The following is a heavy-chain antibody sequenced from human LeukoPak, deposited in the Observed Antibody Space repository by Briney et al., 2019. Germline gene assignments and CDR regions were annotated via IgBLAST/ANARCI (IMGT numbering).Heavy chain of an antibody. D-gene: IGHD3-10*01. CDR2: INPNSGGT. Sequence: ASVKVSCKASGYTFTGYYMHWVRQAPGQGLEWMGWINPNSGGTNYAQKFQGRVTMTRDTSISTAYMELSRLRSDDTAVYYCARDSLLWSGELSQVDWGQGTLVTVSS. J-gene: IGHJ4*02. CDR3: ARDSLLWSGELSQVD. CDR1: GYTFTGYY. V-gene: IGHV1-2*02.